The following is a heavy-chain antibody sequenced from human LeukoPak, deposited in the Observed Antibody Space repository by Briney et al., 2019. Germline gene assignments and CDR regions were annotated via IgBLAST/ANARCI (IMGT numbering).Heavy chain of an antibody. CDR3: ATTILHDYGGNSVIAFDY. J-gene: IGHJ4*02. Sequence: ASETLSLTCTVSSDSISNSAYHWGWIRQPPGRGLEWIGTIYYNRGTYYNPSLKSRVTISVDTSKNQFSLKLSSVTAADTAVYYCATTILHDYGGNSVIAFDYWGQGTLVTVSS. CDR2: IYYNRGT. D-gene: IGHD4-23*01. V-gene: IGHV4-39*07. CDR1: SDSISNSAYH.